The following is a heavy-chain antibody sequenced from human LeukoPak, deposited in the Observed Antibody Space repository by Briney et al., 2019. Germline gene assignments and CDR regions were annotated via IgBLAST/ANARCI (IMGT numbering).Heavy chain of an antibody. CDR3: ARGSGYYHDSSSVDD. Sequence: GGSLRLSCAASGFTFSDYSMNRVRQAPGKGLEWVSYISRSSSHIYYADSVEGRFTISRDNAKNSLYLQMNSLRAEDTAVYFCARGSGYYHDSSSVDDWGQGTLVTVSS. D-gene: IGHD3-22*01. V-gene: IGHV3-21*01. CDR1: GFTFSDYS. J-gene: IGHJ4*02. CDR2: ISRSSSHI.